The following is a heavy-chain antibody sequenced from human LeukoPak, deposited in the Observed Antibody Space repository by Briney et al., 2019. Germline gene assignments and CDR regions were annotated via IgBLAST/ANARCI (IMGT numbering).Heavy chain of an antibody. CDR2: IRYDGSNK. J-gene: IGHJ4*02. CDR1: GFTFSSYG. CDR3: AKDEAVADLGYFDY. Sequence: GRSLRLSCAASGFTFSSYGMHWVRQAPGKGREGVAFIRYDGSNKYYADSVKGRFTISRDNSKNTLYLQMNSLRAEDTAVYYCAKDEAVADLGYFDYWGQGTLVTVSS. V-gene: IGHV3-30*02. D-gene: IGHD6-19*01.